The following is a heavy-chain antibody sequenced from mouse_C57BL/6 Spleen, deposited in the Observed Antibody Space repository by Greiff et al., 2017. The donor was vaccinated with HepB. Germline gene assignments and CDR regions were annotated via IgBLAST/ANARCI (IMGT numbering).Heavy chain of an antibody. J-gene: IGHJ4*01. D-gene: IGHD3-2*02. V-gene: IGHV3-6*01. CDR2: ISYDGSN. Sequence: EVQLQESGPGLVKPSQSLSLTCSVTGYSITSGYYWNWIRQFPGNKLEWMGYISYDGSNNYNPSLKNRISITRDTSKNQFFLKLNSVTTEDTATYYCARGGRTAQATRENAMDYWGQGTSVTVSS. CDR3: ARGGRTAQATRENAMDY. CDR1: GYSITSGYY.